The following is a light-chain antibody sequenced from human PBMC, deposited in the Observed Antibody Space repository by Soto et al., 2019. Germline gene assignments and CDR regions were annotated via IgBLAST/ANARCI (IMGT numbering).Light chain of an antibody. V-gene: IGKV1-5*01. Sequence: DIQITQSPSTLSAFVGDSVTINCRPSQSVSTWLAWYQQKPGKAPKLLIYDASSLETGVPSRFSGSGSGTEFTLTVSSLQPDDFATYYCQQYNSYPWTFGQGTKVDIK. CDR2: DAS. CDR3: QQYNSYPWT. CDR1: QSVSTW. J-gene: IGKJ1*01.